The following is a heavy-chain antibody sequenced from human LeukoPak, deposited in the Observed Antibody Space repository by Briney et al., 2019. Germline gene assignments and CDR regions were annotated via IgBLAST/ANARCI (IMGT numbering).Heavy chain of an antibody. Sequence: GGSLRLSCAASGFTFSTYVVNWVRQAPGKGLEWVSPITGSGGSTYYADSVKGRFTISRDNSKNTLYLQMSSLRVEDTAVYYCAKFPEMATKPHYFDYWGQGTLVTVSS. CDR2: ITGSGGST. CDR1: GFTFSTYV. D-gene: IGHD5-24*01. V-gene: IGHV3-23*01. J-gene: IGHJ4*02. CDR3: AKFPEMATKPHYFDY.